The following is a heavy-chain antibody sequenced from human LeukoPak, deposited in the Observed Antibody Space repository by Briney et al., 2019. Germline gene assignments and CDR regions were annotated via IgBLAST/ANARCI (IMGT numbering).Heavy chain of an antibody. CDR1: GGSISSSYY. J-gene: IGHJ4*02. Sequence: SETLSLTCTVSGGSISSSYYWGWIRQPPGKGLEWIGEINHSGSTNYDPSLKSRVTISVDTSKNQFSLKLSSVTAADTAVYYCAKSGGYGLIDYWGQGTLVTVSS. D-gene: IGHD1-26*01. V-gene: IGHV4-34*01. CDR2: INHSGST. CDR3: AKSGGYGLIDY.